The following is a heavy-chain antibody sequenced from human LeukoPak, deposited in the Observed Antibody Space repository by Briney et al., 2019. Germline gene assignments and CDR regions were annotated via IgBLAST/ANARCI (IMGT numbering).Heavy chain of an antibody. Sequence: PGGSLRLSCAASGFTFDDYGMSWVRQAPGKGLEWVSGINWNGGSTGYADSVKGRFTISRDNAKNSLYLQMNSLRAEDTALYHCARDPRYCSGGSCSIRESDYCYYGMDVWGQGTTVTVSS. CDR1: GFTFDDYG. CDR3: ARDPRYCSGGSCSIRESDYCYYGMDV. V-gene: IGHV3-20*01. J-gene: IGHJ6*02. CDR2: INWNGGST. D-gene: IGHD2-15*01.